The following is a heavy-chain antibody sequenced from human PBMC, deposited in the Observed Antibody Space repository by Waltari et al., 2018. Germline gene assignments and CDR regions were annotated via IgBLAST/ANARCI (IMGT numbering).Heavy chain of an antibody. J-gene: IGHJ3*02. CDR2: ISSGGST. Sequence: EVQLVETGGGLIQPGGSLRLSCAASGFTVSSNYMSWARQAPGTGLGWFSFISSGGSTYYAYSVKGRFTISRDNSKNTLYLQMNSLRAEDTAVYYCANAAAPENAFDIWGQGTMVTVSS. D-gene: IGHD2-2*01. CDR1: GFTVSSNY. CDR3: ANAAAPENAFDI. V-gene: IGHV3-53*02.